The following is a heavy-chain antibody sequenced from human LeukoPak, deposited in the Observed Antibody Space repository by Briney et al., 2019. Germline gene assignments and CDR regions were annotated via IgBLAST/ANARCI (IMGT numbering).Heavy chain of an antibody. V-gene: IGHV3-30*02. CDR1: GFTFSSYG. J-gene: IGHJ3*02. CDR2: IRYDGSNK. CDR3: AKERITIFGVVTRDAFDI. Sequence: GGSLRLSCAASGFTFSSYGMHWVRQAPGKGLEWVAFIRYDGSNKYYADSVKGRFTISRDNSKNTLYLQMNSLRAEDTAVYYCAKERITIFGVVTRDAFDIWGQGTMVTVSS. D-gene: IGHD3-3*01.